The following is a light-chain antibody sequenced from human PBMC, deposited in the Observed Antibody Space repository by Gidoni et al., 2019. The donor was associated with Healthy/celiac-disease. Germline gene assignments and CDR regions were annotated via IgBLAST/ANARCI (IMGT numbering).Light chain of an antibody. J-gene: IGLJ2*01. Sequence: QSVLTQPPSVSGAPGPRVPISCTGGSSNIGAGYDVHWYQQLPGTAPKLLIYGNSNRPSGVPDRFSGSKSGTSASLAITGLQAEDEADYYCQSYDSSLSGVVFGGGTKLTVL. V-gene: IGLV1-40*01. CDR2: GNS. CDR3: QSYDSSLSGVV. CDR1: SSNIGAGYD.